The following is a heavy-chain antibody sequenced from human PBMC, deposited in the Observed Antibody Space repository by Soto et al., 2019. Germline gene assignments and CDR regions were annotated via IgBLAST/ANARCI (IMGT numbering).Heavy chain of an antibody. CDR2: IYYSGST. CDR1: GGSISSYY. CDR3: ARAPPRYQLLSRYYYGMDV. V-gene: IGHV4-59*01. J-gene: IGHJ6*02. D-gene: IGHD2-2*01. Sequence: PSETLSLTCTVSGGSISSYYWSWIRQPPGKGLEWIGYIYYSGSTNYNPSPKSRVTISVDTSKNQFSLKLSSVTAADTAVYYCARAPPRYQLLSRYYYGMDVWGQGTTVTVSS.